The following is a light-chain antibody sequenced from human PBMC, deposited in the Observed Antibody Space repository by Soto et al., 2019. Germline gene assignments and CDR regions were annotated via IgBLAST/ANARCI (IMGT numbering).Light chain of an antibody. V-gene: IGKV1-39*01. CDR2: SAF. Sequence: DIRMTHSPSSLSASVGDRVTITCRASQSITSYLNWYQQKPGKAPNLLIYSAFSLESGVPSRFSGSGSGTEFSLTISNLQPDDCATYYCQQYENYWTFGQGTKVDIK. J-gene: IGKJ1*01. CDR3: QQYENYWT. CDR1: QSITSY.